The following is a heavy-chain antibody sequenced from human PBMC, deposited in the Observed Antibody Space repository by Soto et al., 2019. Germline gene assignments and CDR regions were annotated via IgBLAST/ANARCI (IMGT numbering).Heavy chain of an antibody. Sequence: ASVKGACKASGYTLTSYGISWVRQAPGQGLEWMGWISAYNGNTNYAQKLQGRVTMTTDTSTSTAYMELRSLRSDDTAVYYCARLLGYYDSSGSHPAYFDYWGQGPLVTVSS. CDR3: ARLLGYYDSSGSHPAYFDY. J-gene: IGHJ4*02. D-gene: IGHD3-22*01. V-gene: IGHV1-18*01. CDR1: GYTLTSYG. CDR2: ISAYNGNT.